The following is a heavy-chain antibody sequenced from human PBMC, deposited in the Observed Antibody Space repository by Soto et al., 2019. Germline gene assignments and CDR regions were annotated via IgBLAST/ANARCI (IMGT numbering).Heavy chain of an antibody. CDR3: ARDPGGYSYGTPPPFDY. CDR2: IIPILGIA. J-gene: IGHJ4*02. D-gene: IGHD5-18*01. Sequence: QVQLVQSGAEVKKPGSSVKVSCKASGGTFSSYTISWVRQAPGQGLEWMGRIIPILGIANYAQKFQGRVTITADKSTSTAYMELSSLRSEDTAVYYCARDPGGYSYGTPPPFDYWGQGTLVTVSS. V-gene: IGHV1-69*08. CDR1: GGTFSSYT.